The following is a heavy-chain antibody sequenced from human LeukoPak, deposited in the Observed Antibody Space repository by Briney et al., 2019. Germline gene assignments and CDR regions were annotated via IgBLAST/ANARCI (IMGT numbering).Heavy chain of an antibody. V-gene: IGHV4-39*07. CDR1: SGSISSSTYY. Sequence: SETLSLTCTVASGSISSSTYYWGWIRQPPGKGLEWIGSIYYSGSTYYNPSLKSRVTISVDTSKNQFSLRLSSVTAADTAVYYCARPRGGSYTDAFDIWGQGTMVAVSS. CDR3: ARPRGGSYTDAFDI. D-gene: IGHD1-26*01. J-gene: IGHJ3*02. CDR2: IYYSGST.